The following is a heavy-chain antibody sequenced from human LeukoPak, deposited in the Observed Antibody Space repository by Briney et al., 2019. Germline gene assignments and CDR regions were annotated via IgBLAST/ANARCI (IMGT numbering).Heavy chain of an antibody. J-gene: IGHJ5*02. Sequence: SETLSLTCTVSGGSISSYHWSWIRQPPGKGLEWIGYIYYSGSTNHNPSLKSRVTISVDTSKNQFSLKLSSVTAADTAVYYCARDRGYGDHPSWFDPWGQGTQVTVSS. V-gene: IGHV4-59*01. D-gene: IGHD5-12*01. CDR1: GGSISSYH. CDR2: IYYSGST. CDR3: ARDRGYGDHPSWFDP.